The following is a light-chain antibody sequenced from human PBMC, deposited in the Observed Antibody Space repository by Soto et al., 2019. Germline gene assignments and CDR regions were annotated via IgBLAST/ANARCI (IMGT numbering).Light chain of an antibody. Sequence: ETVLTQSPATLSRSQGERATLSYRARESVSSSCLAWCQQKPGQAPRLLISGTSSRATATPDRFSGSGSGTDFTLTISRLETEDFAVYYCQQYGSSSWTFGQGTKVDIK. CDR3: QQYGSSSWT. CDR2: GTS. V-gene: IGKV3-20*01. CDR1: ESVSSSC. J-gene: IGKJ1*01.